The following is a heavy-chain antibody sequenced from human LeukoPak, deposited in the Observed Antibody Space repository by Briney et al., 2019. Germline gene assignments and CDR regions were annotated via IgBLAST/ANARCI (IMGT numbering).Heavy chain of an antibody. V-gene: IGHV3-30-3*01. CDR1: GFTFSSYA. CDR3: ARGDVLLPYYYDSSGYYVFDY. CDR2: ISYDGSNK. D-gene: IGHD3-22*01. J-gene: IGHJ4*02. Sequence: GRSLRLSCAASGFTFSSYAMHWVRQAPGKGLEWVAVISYDGSNKYYADSVKDRFTISRDNSKNTLYLQMNSLRAEDTAVYYCARGDVLLPYYYDSSGYYVFDYWGQGTLVTVSS.